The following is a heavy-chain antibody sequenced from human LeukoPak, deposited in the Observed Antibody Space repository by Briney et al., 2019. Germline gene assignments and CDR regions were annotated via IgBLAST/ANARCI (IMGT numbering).Heavy chain of an antibody. CDR3: AKLSTSYDFWSGYPDY. Sequence: GGSLRLSCAASGFTFSNYAMNWVRQAPGKGLEWVSGISGSGGSTYYADSVKGRFTISRDNSKNTLYLQMNSLRAEDMAVYYCAKLSTSYDFWSGYPDYWGQGTLVTVSS. D-gene: IGHD3-3*01. CDR2: ISGSGGST. V-gene: IGHV3-23*01. CDR1: GFTFSNYA. J-gene: IGHJ4*02.